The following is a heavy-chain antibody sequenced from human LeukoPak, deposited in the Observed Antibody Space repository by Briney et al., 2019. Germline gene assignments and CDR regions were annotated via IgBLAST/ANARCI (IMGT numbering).Heavy chain of an antibody. CDR3: AREITGTGKDY. D-gene: IGHD1/OR15-1a*01. J-gene: IGHJ4*02. CDR1: GFTFSSYE. Sequence: GGSLRLSCAAFGFTFSSYEMNWVRQAPGKGLEWVSYISSSGSTIYYADSVKGRFTISRDNAKNSLYLQMNSLRAEDTAVYYCAREITGTGKDYWGQGTLVTVSS. CDR2: ISSSGSTI. V-gene: IGHV3-48*03.